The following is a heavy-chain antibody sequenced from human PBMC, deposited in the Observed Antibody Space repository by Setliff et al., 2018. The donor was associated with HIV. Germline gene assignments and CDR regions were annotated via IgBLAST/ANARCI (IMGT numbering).Heavy chain of an antibody. V-gene: IGHV1-69*10. CDR3: ARGGVDPRGTLLWFGELLPDYFDY. J-gene: IGHJ4*02. CDR1: GGTFSSYA. Sequence: SVKVSCKASGGTFSSYAISWVRQAPGQGLEWMGGIIPILGIANYAQKFQGRVTITADKSTSTAYMELSSLRSDDTAVYYCARGGVDPRGTLLWFGELLPDYFDYWGQGTLVTVSS. D-gene: IGHD3-10*01. CDR2: IIPILGIA.